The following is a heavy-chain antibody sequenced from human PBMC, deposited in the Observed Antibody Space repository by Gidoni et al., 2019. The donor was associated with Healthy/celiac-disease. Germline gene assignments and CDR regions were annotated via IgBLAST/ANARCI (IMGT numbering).Heavy chain of an antibody. V-gene: IGHV4-38-2*01. Sequence: QVQLQESGPGLVKPSETLSLTCAVSGYSISSGYYWGWIRQPPGKGLEWIGSIYHSGSTYYNPSLKSRVTISVDTSKNQFSLKLSSVTAADTAVYYCARTQWPYGQEIDYWGQGTLVTVSS. D-gene: IGHD6-19*01. CDR1: GYSISSGYY. J-gene: IGHJ4*02. CDR3: ARTQWPYGQEIDY. CDR2: IYHSGST.